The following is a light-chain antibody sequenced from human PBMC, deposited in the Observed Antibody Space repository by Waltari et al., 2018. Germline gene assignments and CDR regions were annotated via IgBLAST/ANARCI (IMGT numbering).Light chain of an antibody. CDR1: QHIAGY. Sequence: AIRMTQSPSSFPASTGDRVTITCRASQHIAGYLAWYQQKPGKAPKLLIYAASTLQSGGPSRFSGSGSGTDFTLTISCLQSEDFATYYCQLYYSDPLTFGGGTKVEIK. V-gene: IGKV1-8*01. CDR3: QLYYSDPLT. J-gene: IGKJ4*01. CDR2: AAS.